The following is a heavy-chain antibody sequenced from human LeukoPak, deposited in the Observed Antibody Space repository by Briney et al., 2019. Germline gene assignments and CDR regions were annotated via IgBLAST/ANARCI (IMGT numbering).Heavy chain of an antibody. CDR1: GGSISSSSYY. J-gene: IGHJ6*03. Sequence: SSETLSLTCTVSGGSISSSSYYWGWIRQPPGKGLEWIGSIYYRGSTNYNPSLNSRVIMSVDTTNNQFSLRLSSVTAADTAIYYCARVGDGYNYFPYYYMDFWGKGTTVIVSS. D-gene: IGHD5-24*01. CDR3: ARVGDGYNYFPYYYMDF. V-gene: IGHV4-39*07. CDR2: IYYRGST.